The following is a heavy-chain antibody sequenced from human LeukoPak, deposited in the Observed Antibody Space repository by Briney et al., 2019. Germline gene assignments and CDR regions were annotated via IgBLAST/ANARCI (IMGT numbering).Heavy chain of an antibody. D-gene: IGHD3-22*01. J-gene: IGHJ5*01. Sequence: GGSLRLSCDASGFTFSIYAMSWVRQGTGKGLEWGSSITSSGEATYYAASVKGRFTISRDNSRYTLFLQMNSLTAEDTAVYYCAKDRPNYYHSNGHYYRRDGDSWGQGTLVTVSS. CDR2: ITSSGEAT. CDR1: GFTFSIYA. V-gene: IGHV3-23*01. CDR3: AKDRPNYYHSNGHYYRRDGDS.